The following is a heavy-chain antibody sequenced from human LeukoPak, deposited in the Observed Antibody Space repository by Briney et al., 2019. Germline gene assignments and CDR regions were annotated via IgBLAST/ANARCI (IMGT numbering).Heavy chain of an antibody. CDR1: GYTFISYG. CDR3: ARERSYYDDVWGSYRSSYYFDY. D-gene: IGHD3-16*02. J-gene: IGHJ4*02. Sequence: ASVTVSCKASGYTFISYGISWVRQAPGQGLEWMGWISGYNGNTNYAQNLQGRVTMTTDTSTSTAYMELRSLKSDDTAVYYCARERSYYDDVWGSYRSSYYFDYWGQGTLVTVSS. CDR2: ISGYNGNT. V-gene: IGHV1-18*01.